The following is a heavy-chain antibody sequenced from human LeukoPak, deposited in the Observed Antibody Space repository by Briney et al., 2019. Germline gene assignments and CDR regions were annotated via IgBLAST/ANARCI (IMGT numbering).Heavy chain of an antibody. V-gene: IGHV3-9*01. CDR2: ISWNSGSI. D-gene: IGHD5-12*01. CDR1: GFTFDDYA. CDR3: AKDRRSFLVATIFDY. Sequence: PGRSLRLSCAASGFTFDDYAMHWVRQAPGKGLEWVSGISWNSGSIGYADSVKGRFTISRDNAKNSLYLQMNSLRAEDTALYYCAKDRRSFLVATIFDYWGQGTLVTVSS. J-gene: IGHJ4*02.